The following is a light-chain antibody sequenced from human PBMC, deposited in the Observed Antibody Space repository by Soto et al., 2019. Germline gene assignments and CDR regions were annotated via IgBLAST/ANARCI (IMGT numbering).Light chain of an antibody. Sequence: VLTQSPATLSLSPGERATLSCRASQTVSRYLAWYQQKPGQAPRLLIYYASNRATSIPARFSGSGSGTDYTLTISSLEPEDFAVYYCQQRSTWPLFTFGGGTKVEI. CDR3: QQRSTWPLFT. CDR1: QTVSRY. J-gene: IGKJ4*01. V-gene: IGKV3-11*01. CDR2: YAS.